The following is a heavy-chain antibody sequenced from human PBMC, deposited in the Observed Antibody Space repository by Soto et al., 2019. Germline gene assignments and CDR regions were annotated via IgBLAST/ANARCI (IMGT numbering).Heavy chain of an antibody. J-gene: IGHJ4*02. V-gene: IGHV4-39*01. CDR3: ARPRGYSYGFVDY. CDR1: GGSISSSRYY. CDR2: IYYNGNT. D-gene: IGHD5-18*01. Sequence: QLQLQESGPGLVKPSETLSLTCTVSGGSISSSRYYWGWIRQPPGKGLEWIGTIYYNGNTYYNPSLKSRVTISVDTSKNQFSLRLSSVTAADTAVYYCARPRGYSYGFVDYWGQGTLVTVSS.